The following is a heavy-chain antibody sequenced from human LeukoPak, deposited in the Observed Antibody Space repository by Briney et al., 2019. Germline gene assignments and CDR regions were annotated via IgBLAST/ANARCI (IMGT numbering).Heavy chain of an antibody. CDR3: ARHVGISF. CDR2: IREDGTVK. D-gene: IGHD7-27*01. J-gene: IGHJ4*02. CDR1: GFTFSGAW. Sequence: GGSLRLSCTASGFTFSGAWMTWVRQAPGKGLEWVANIREDGTVKNYVDSVKGRFTISRDNAKNSLFLQMSNLRDDDTAIYYCARHVGISFWGQGTLVTVSS. V-gene: IGHV3-7*01.